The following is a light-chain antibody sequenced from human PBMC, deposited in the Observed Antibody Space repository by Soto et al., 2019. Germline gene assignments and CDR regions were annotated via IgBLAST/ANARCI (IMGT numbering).Light chain of an antibody. Sequence: EIVLTQSPATLSLSPGERATLSCRASQSVSSYLAWYQQKPGQAPRLLIYDASNRATGIPARFSGSGSGTDFTLTISSLEPEDFALYICQQYGSSPYTFDLGTKVDIK. V-gene: IGKV3-11*01. CDR1: QSVSSY. CDR3: QQYGSSPYT. CDR2: DAS. J-gene: IGKJ2*01.